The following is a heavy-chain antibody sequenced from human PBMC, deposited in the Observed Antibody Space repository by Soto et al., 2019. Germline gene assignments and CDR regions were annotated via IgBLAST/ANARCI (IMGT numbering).Heavy chain of an antibody. CDR3: ATRGGLLRYFDWSSGSDAFDI. Sequence: GGSLRLSCAASEFSFSYSAMHWVRQAPGERLEWVAIIWYGGSNKYYADSVKGRFIISRDNSDNTLYLQMNSLRAEDTAVYYCATRGGLLRYFDWSSGSDAFDIWGQGTMVTVSS. J-gene: IGHJ3*02. V-gene: IGHV3-33*03. CDR1: EFSFSYSA. D-gene: IGHD3-9*01. CDR2: IWYGGSNK.